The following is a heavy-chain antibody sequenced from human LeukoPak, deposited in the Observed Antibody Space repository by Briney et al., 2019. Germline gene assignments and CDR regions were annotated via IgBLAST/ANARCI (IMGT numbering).Heavy chain of an antibody. CDR1: GFTFSNYW. J-gene: IGHJ2*01. V-gene: IGHV3-7*01. CDR2: INQDGSEI. CDR3: ARDQGSMIVVRTTNCYFDL. Sequence: GGSLRLSCAASGFTFSNYWMSWVRQAPGKGLEWVANINQDGSEIYYVDSVKGRFTISRDNAKNSLYLQINSLRAEDTAVYYCARDQGSMIVVRTTNCYFDLWGRGTLVTVSS. D-gene: IGHD3-22*01.